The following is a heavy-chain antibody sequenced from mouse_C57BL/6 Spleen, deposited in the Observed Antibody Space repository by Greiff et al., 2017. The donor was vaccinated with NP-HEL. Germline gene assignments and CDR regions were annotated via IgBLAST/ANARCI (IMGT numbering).Heavy chain of an antibody. CDR1: GYAFSSSW. CDR2: IYPGDGDT. CDR3: ATAHSKPFDY. D-gene: IGHD2-5*01. J-gene: IGHJ2*01. V-gene: IGHV1-82*01. Sequence: QVQLQQSGPELVKPGASVKISCKASGYAFSSSWMNWVKQRPGKGLEWIGRIYPGDGDTNYNGKFKGKATLPADKSSSTAYLQLSSLTSEDSAVSLYATAHSKPFDYWGQGTTLTVSS.